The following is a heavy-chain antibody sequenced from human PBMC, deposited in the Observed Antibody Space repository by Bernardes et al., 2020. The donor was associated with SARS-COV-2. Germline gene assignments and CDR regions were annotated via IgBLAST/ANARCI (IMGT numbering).Heavy chain of an antibody. D-gene: IGHD3-9*01. CDR2: INPSGGST. V-gene: IGHV1-46*01. CDR1: GYTFTSYY. Sequence: ASVKVSCKASGYTFTSYYMHWVRQAPGQGLEWMGIINPSGGSTSYAQKFQGRVTMTRDTSTSTVYMELSSLRSEDTAVYYCARAQMYYDILTGYYPSPGDLYFDYWGQGTLVTVSS. J-gene: IGHJ4*02. CDR3: ARAQMYYDILTGYYPSPGDLYFDY.